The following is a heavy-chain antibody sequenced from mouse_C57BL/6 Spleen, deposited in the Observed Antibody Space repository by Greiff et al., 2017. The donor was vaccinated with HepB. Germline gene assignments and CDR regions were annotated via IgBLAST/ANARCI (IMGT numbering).Heavy chain of an antibody. CDR3: ARRSYYYGSPFAY. V-gene: IGHV1-69*01. Sequence: QVQLQQPGAELVMPGASVKLSCKASGYTFTSYWMHWVKQRPGQGLEWIGEIDPSDSYTKYNQKFMGKSTLTVDKSSSTAYMQLSSLTSEDAAVYYCARRSYYYGSPFAYWGEGTLVTVSA. CDR1: GYTFTSYW. D-gene: IGHD1-1*01. J-gene: IGHJ3*01. CDR2: IDPSDSYT.